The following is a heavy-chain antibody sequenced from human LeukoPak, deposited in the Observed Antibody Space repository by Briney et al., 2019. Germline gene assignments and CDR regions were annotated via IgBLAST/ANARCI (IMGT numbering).Heavy chain of an antibody. Sequence: PGGSLRLSCAVSGFTVSSNYISWVRQAPGKGLEWVSVIYSGGTTYYAGSVKGRFTISRDNSKNTLYLQMNSLRAEDTAVYYCASQSTPVLPFDIWGQGTMVTVSS. CDR1: GFTVSSNY. J-gene: IGHJ3*02. CDR2: IYSGGTT. CDR3: ASQSTPVLPFDI. V-gene: IGHV3-66*04.